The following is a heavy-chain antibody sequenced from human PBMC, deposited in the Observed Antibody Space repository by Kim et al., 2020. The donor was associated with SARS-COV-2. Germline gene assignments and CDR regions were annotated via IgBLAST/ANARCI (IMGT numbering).Heavy chain of an antibody. D-gene: IGHD4-17*01. J-gene: IGHJ4*02. V-gene: IGHV3-23*01. CDR3: AKDLSGNGDYVDYFDH. CDR1: GFTFRSYA. Sequence: GGSLRLSCAASGFTFRSYAMSWVRQAPGKGLEWVSAISGSGGSTYYGDSVKGRFTISRDNSKNTLYLQMNSLRAEDTAVYYCAKDLSGNGDYVDYFDHWGQGPLVTVSS. CDR2: ISGSGGST.